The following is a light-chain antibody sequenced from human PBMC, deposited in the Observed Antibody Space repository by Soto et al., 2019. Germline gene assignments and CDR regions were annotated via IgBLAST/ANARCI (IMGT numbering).Light chain of an antibody. CDR3: QQGNGPIT. CDR1: QSIGNR. J-gene: IGKJ5*01. CDR2: DAS. V-gene: IGKV1-5*01. Sequence: DIPMTQSPSTLSASVGDRVTITCRASQSIGNRLAWYQQKPGKAPKLLIYDASSLQSGVPSRFSGSGSGTAFTLTITGLQPDDLASYYCQQGNGPITFGQGTRLES.